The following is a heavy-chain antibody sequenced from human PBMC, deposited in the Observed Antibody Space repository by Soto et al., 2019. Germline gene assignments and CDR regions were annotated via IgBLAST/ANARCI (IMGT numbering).Heavy chain of an antibody. CDR3: ANIYAADITVIVPSYGSDI. V-gene: IGHV3-23*01. J-gene: IGHJ6*02. D-gene: IGHD1-20*01. Sequence: GSLRLSCVGSRFVFRSYAMSWLRQTPGKGLAWVAGISGNRRTTDSAASVKGRFTLSGDNSKNTLDCQMSSLRVKDTAVYYCANIYAADITVIVPSYGSDIWGHGTTVTVSS. CDR1: RFVFRSYA. CDR2: ISGNRRTT.